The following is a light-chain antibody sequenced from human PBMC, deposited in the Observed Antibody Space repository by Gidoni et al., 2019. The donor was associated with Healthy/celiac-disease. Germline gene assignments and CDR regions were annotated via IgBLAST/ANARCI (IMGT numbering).Light chain of an antibody. CDR1: QSVLYSSNNKNY. Sequence: DIVMTQSPDSLAVSRGERATINCKSSQSVLYSSNNKNYLAWYQQKPGQPPKLLIYWASTRESGVPDRFSGSGSGTDFTLTISSLQAEAVAVYYCQQYYSTPWTFGQGTKVEIK. V-gene: IGKV4-1*01. J-gene: IGKJ1*01. CDR3: QQYYSTPWT. CDR2: WAS.